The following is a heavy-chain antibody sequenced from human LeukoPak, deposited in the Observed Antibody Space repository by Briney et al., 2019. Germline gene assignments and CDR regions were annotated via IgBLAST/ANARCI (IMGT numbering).Heavy chain of an antibody. CDR2: IASSSSTI. V-gene: IGHV3-48*01. CDR1: GFTFSSYS. Sequence: GGSLRLFCAASGFTFSSYSMNWVRQAPGKGLEWVSYIASSSSTIYYADSVKGRFTISRDNAKDSLYLQMNSLRAEDTAVYYCAREPLDYWGQGTLVTVSS. J-gene: IGHJ4*02. CDR3: AREPLDY.